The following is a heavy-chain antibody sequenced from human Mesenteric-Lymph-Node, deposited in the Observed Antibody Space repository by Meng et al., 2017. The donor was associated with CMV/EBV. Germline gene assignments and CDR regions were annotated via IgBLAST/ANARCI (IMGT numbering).Heavy chain of an antibody. V-gene: IGHV4-34*01. CDR2: IYHSGST. Sequence: GSLRLSCAVYGGSFSGYYWSWIRQPPGKGLEWIGSIYHSGSTYYNPSLKSRVTISVDTSKNQFSLKLSSVTAADTAVYYCARDRRWELGWFDPWGQGTLVTVSS. CDR3: ARDRRWELGWFDP. J-gene: IGHJ5*02. D-gene: IGHD1-26*01. CDR1: GGSFSGYY.